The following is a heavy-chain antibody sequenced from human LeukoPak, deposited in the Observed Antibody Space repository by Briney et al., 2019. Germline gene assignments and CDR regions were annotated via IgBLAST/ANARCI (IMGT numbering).Heavy chain of an antibody. Sequence: ASVKVSCKASGYIFTSYYIQWVRQAPGQGLEWMGVINPSGGSTNYAQKFQGRVTMSRDTSTSTVYMELSSLRSGDTAVYYCTRNDASGLDYWGQGTLVTVSS. V-gene: IGHV1-46*03. CDR2: INPSGGST. CDR1: GYIFTSYY. J-gene: IGHJ4*02. CDR3: TRNDASGLDY. D-gene: IGHD3-10*01.